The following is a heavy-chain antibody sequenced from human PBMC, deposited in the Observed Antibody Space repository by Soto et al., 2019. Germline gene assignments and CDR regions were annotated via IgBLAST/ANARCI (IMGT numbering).Heavy chain of an antibody. V-gene: IGHV3-23*01. CDR3: AKAAGSSWGTEHFQH. CDR1: GFTFSSYA. Sequence: EVQLLESGGGLVQPGGSLRLSCAASGFTFSSYAMTWVRQAPGKGLEWVSLIAGGGDTYYADSVKGRFTISRDNSKSTLYLQMNSLRVEDTAIYYCAKAAGSSWGTEHFQHWGQGNLVTVSS. D-gene: IGHD6-6*01. J-gene: IGHJ1*01. CDR2: IAGGGDT.